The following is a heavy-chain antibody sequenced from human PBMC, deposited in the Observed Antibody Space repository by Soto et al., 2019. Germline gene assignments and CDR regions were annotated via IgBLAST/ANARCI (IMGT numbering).Heavy chain of an antibody. V-gene: IGHV3-23*01. D-gene: IGHD3-16*01. CDR2: ISGRGTNT. CDR3: ATSFRYFDN. Sequence: EVQLLESGGGLVQPGGSLRLSCAASGSISTTTPLSWVRQAPGKGLEWVSTISGRGTNTYYADSVKGRFIISRDNLKNTENLQMNSLGVEDTAVYYCATSFRYFDNWGQGTRVIVSS. J-gene: IGHJ4*02. CDR1: GSISTTTP.